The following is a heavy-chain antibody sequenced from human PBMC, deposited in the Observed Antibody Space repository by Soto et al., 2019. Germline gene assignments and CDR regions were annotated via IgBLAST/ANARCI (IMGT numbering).Heavy chain of an antibody. D-gene: IGHD1-7*01. V-gene: IGHV3-23*01. CDR3: AKAHSFVELTPFDY. CDR2: ISGSGDTT. CDR1: GFTFYSYA. J-gene: IGHJ4*02. Sequence: EVQLLESGGGLVQPGGSLRLSCAASGFTFYSYAMTWVRQAPGKGLEWVSSISGSGDTTYYADSVKGRFTISRDSSKNTLYLQMNSLRTEDTAVYYCAKAHSFVELTPFDYWGQGSLVTVSS.